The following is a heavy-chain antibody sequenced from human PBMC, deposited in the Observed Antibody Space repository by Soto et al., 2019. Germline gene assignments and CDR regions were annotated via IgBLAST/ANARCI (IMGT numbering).Heavy chain of an antibody. Sequence: SETLSLTCTVSGGSISSSSYYWGWIRQPPGKGLEWIGSIYYSGSTYYNPSLKSRVTISVDTSKNQFSLRLSSVTAADTAVYYCARVRATVTSHDAFDVWGHGTMVTVSS. CDR2: IYYSGST. J-gene: IGHJ3*01. CDR1: GGSISSSSYY. D-gene: IGHD4-17*01. V-gene: IGHV4-39*07. CDR3: ARVRATVTSHDAFDV.